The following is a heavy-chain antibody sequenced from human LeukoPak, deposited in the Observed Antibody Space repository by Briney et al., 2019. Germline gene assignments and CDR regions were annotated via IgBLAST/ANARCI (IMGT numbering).Heavy chain of an antibody. CDR1: GGSISSGGYY. CDR3: ARVGSYDSSGYYGNDAFDI. D-gene: IGHD3-22*01. CDR2: IYYSGST. J-gene: IGHJ3*02. V-gene: IGHV4-31*03. Sequence: ASQTLSLTCTVSGGSISSGGYYWSWIRQHPGKGLEWIGYIYYSGSTYYNPSLKSRVTISVDTSKNQFSLKLSSVTAADTAVYYCARVGSYDSSGYYGNDAFDIWGQGTMVTVSS.